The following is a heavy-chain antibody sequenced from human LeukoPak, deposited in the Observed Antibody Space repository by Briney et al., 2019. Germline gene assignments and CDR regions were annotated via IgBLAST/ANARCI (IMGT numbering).Heavy chain of an antibody. J-gene: IGHJ6*02. D-gene: IGHD5-12*01. CDR2: IKSRADGGTA. CDR3: TTEVVASTPNKFYYSAIDV. Sequence: GGSLRLSCAASGFTFSSYAMSWVRQAPGKGLEWVGRIKSRADGGTADYAAPVRGRFTISRDDSKNTLYLQMNSLKTEDTAVYYCTTEVVASTPNKFYYSAIDVWGPGTTVTASS. CDR1: GFTFSSYA. V-gene: IGHV3-15*01.